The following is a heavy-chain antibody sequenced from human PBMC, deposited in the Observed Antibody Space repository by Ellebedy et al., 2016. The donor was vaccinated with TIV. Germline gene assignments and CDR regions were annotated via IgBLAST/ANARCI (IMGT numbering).Heavy chain of an antibody. CDR2: IWYDGSNK. D-gene: IGHD6-19*01. Sequence: GGSLKISCAASGFTFSSYGMNWVRQAPGKGLEWVAVIWYDGSNKYYADSVKGRFNISRDNSKNTLYLQMNSLRAEDTAVYYCARGSGWYPQKRYYFDYWGQGTLVTVSS. J-gene: IGHJ4*02. CDR1: GFTFSSYG. CDR3: ARGSGWYPQKRYYFDY. V-gene: IGHV3-33*01.